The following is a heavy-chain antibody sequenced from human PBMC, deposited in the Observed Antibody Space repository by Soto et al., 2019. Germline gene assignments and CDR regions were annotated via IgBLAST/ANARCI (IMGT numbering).Heavy chain of an antibody. Sequence: EVQLVESGGGLVKPGGSLRISCAASGFTFSNYGMNWVRQAPGKGLEWVSSISSGSSYIFYADSGKGRFTISRDNAENSLYLQMNSLTAEDSAVYYCARDPGSGWEYLQHWGQGPLVTVSS. V-gene: IGHV3-21*02. CDR2: ISSGSSYI. D-gene: IGHD6-19*01. CDR3: ARDPGSGWEYLQH. J-gene: IGHJ1*01. CDR1: GFTFSNYG.